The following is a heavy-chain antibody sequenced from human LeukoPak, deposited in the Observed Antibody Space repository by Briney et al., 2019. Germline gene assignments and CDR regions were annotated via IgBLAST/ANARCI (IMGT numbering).Heavy chain of an antibody. CDR2: IYSGGGT. CDR1: GFTVSSSY. V-gene: IGHV3-53*05. Sequence: PGGSLRLSCAASGFTVSSSYMNWVRQAPGKGLEWVSLIYSGGGTYYADSVKGRFTISRDNSKNSLYLQMNSLRTEDTALYYCAKDRRDEYSSSVGMDVWGQGTTVTVSS. CDR3: AKDRRDEYSSSVGMDV. J-gene: IGHJ6*02. D-gene: IGHD6-13*01.